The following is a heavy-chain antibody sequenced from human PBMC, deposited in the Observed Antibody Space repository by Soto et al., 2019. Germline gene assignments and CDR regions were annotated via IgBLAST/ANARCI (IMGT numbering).Heavy chain of an antibody. Sequence: QVQLVESGGGVVQPGRSLRLSCAASGFTFSSYGMHWVRQAPGKGLEWVAVIWYDGSNKYYADSVKGRFTISRDNSKNTLYMQMNSLRDEDTAVYYCAKEFWSGPFYYWGQGTLVTVSS. CDR3: AKEFWSGPFYY. D-gene: IGHD3-3*01. V-gene: IGHV3-33*06. CDR2: IWYDGSNK. J-gene: IGHJ4*02. CDR1: GFTFSSYG.